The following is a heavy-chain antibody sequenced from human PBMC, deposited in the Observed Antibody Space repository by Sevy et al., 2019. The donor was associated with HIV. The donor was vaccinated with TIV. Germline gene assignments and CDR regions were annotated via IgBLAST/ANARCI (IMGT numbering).Heavy chain of an antibody. V-gene: IGHV4-34*01. CDR2: INHSGST. J-gene: IGHJ6*03. D-gene: IGHD6-13*01. CDR1: GGSFSGYY. CDR3: ATQQPKVTYYYYYYMDV. Sequence: SETLSLTCAVYGGSFSGYYWSWIRQPPGKGLEWIGEINHSGSTNYNPSLKSRVTISVDTSKNQFSLKLSSVTAADTAVYYCATQQPKVTYYYYYYMDVWGKGTTVTVSS.